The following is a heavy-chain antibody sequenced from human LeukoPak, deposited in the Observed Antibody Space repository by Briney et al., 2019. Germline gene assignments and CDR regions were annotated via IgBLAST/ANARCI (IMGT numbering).Heavy chain of an antibody. J-gene: IGHJ6*03. CDR3: ARTIYEHYYYYYYYMDV. D-gene: IGHD3-3*02. Sequence: GASVKVSCKASGYTFTSYGISWVRQAPGQGLEWMGWISAYNGNTNYAQKLQGRVTMTTDTSTSTAYMELRSLRSDDTAVYYCARTIYEHYYYYYYYMDVWGKGTTVTVSS. CDR1: GYTFTSYG. V-gene: IGHV1-18*01. CDR2: ISAYNGNT.